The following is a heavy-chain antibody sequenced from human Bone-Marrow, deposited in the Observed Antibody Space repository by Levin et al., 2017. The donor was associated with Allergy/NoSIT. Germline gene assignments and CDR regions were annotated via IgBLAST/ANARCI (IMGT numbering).Heavy chain of an antibody. D-gene: IGHD3-16*01. Sequence: SETLSLTCSVSGVSINTGGYYWAWIRQRPGRGLEWIGYVYYTGSAYYNPSLMRRASISLDTSQNQFSLRLSSVTAADTAMFYCASGVFGKGAYTFDVWGQGTTVTVSS. CDR1: GVSINTGGYY. CDR3: ASGVFGKGAYTFDV. V-gene: IGHV4-31*03. CDR2: VYYTGSA. J-gene: IGHJ3*01.